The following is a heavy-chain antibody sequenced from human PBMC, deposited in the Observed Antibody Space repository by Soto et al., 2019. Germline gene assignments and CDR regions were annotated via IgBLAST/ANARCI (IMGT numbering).Heavy chain of an antibody. CDR2: ISSSSSYI. Sequence: GGSLRLSCAASGFTFSSYSMNWVRQAPGKGLEWVSSISSSSSYIYYADSVKGRFTISRDNAKNSLYLQMNSLRAEDTAVYYCARAGSSSPEIAYWGQGTLVTVSS. D-gene: IGHD6-6*01. V-gene: IGHV3-21*01. CDR1: GFTFSSYS. J-gene: IGHJ4*02. CDR3: ARAGSSSPEIAY.